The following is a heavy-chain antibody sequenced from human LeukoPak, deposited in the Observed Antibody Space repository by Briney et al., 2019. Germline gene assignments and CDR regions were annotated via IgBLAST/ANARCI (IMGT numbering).Heavy chain of an antibody. CDR2: ISSSSSTI. Sequence: GGSLRLSCAASGFSFSSYSMNWARQSPGKGLEWDSYISSSSSTISYADSVKGRFTISRDNSKNTLYLQMGSLRAEDMAVYYCARPYGDYGGVAFDIWGQGTMVTVSS. CDR1: GFSFSSYS. J-gene: IGHJ3*02. D-gene: IGHD4-17*01. CDR3: ARPYGDYGGVAFDI. V-gene: IGHV3-48*01.